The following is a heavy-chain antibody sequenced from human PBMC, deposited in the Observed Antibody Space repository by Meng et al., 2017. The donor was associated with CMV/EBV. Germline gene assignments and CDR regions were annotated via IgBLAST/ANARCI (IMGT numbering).Heavy chain of an antibody. J-gene: IGHJ5*02. V-gene: IGHV3-11*06. CDR2: ISSTSSHT. CDR1: GFKFSDYY. D-gene: IGHD7-27*01. Sequence: QVQLVGSGGGLVKPGGSLRLSCAASGFKFSDYYMSWICQAPGEGLEWISYISSTSSHTNYADSVKGRFTISRDNAKNSLFLQMNSLRAEDTAVYYCARESTGDWFDPWGQGTLVTVSS. CDR3: ARESTGDWFDP.